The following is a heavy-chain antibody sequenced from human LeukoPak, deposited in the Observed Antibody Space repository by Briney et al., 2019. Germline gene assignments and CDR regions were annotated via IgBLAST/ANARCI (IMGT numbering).Heavy chain of an antibody. D-gene: IGHD2-15*01. Sequence: GGSLRLSCAASGFTFSSYAMHWVRQAPGKGLEWVAVISYDGSNKYYADSVKGRFTISRDNSKNTLYLQMNSLRAEDTAVYYCARQRPHCSGGSCYSGYFDYWGQGTLVTVSS. CDR3: ARQRPHCSGGSCYSGYFDY. CDR1: GFTFSSYA. J-gene: IGHJ4*02. V-gene: IGHV3-30*04. CDR2: ISYDGSNK.